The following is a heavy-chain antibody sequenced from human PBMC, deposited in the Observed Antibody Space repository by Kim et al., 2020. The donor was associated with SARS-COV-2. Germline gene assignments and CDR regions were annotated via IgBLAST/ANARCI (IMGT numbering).Heavy chain of an antibody. J-gene: IGHJ4*02. V-gene: IGHV4-59*01. CDR2: IFYSGAT. CDR3: ARIYARTIDY. Sequence: SETLSLTCTVSGGSINNYYWNWIRQPPGKGLEYIGDIFYSGATHYNPSLKSRVTISLDASKNQFSLKLSSVTAADTAVYYCARIYARTIDYWGLGTLVPVSS. D-gene: IGHD3-16*01. CDR1: GGSINNYY.